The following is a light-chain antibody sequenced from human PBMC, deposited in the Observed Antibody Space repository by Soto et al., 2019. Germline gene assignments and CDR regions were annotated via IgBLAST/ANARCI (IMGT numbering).Light chain of an antibody. V-gene: IGKV3-11*01. CDR1: QSVSLS. J-gene: IGKJ1*01. CDR2: DAS. CDR3: QERTGWSPWT. Sequence: EIVLTQSPAPLSLSPGGRATLSCRASQSVSLSLAWYQQQPGQAPRLLLYDASKRASGFPARFSGSGSGTDFTLTISSLEPEDFAVFYCQERTGWSPWTFGQGTKVDI.